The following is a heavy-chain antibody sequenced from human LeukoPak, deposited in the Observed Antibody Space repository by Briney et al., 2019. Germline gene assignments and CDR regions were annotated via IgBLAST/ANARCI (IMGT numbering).Heavy chain of an antibody. V-gene: IGHV3-23*01. CDR2: ISGSGGST. CDR1: GFTFSSYA. CDR3: ARDSLLLWFGETHDAFDI. D-gene: IGHD3-10*01. Sequence: GGSLRLSCAASGFTFSSYAMSWVRQAPGKGLEWVSAISGSGGSTYYADSVKGRFTISRDNSKNTLYLQMNSLRAEDTAVYYCARDSLLLWFGETHDAFDIWGQGTMVTASS. J-gene: IGHJ3*02.